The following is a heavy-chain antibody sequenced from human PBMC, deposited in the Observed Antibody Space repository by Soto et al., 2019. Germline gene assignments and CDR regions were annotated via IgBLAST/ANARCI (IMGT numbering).Heavy chain of an antibody. CDR1: GGSMSSYY. CDR3: ARDTPDLWFDP. Sequence: QVQLQESGPGLVKPSETLSLTCTVSGGSMSSYYWSWIRQTPGKGLEWIGYIYYSGSTNYNPSLKSRVTISVDTSKNQFSPKLSSVTAADTAVYYCARDTPDLWFDPWGQGTLVTVSS. CDR2: IYYSGST. J-gene: IGHJ5*02. V-gene: IGHV4-59*01. D-gene: IGHD3-3*01.